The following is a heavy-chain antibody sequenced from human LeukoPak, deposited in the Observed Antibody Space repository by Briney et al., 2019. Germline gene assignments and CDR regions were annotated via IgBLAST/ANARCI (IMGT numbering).Heavy chain of an antibody. D-gene: IGHD3-10*01. CDR1: GGSISSYY. J-gene: IGHJ6*02. CDR2: IYYSGST. V-gene: IGHV4-59*01. CDR3: ARDRFGPMGMDV. Sequence: SETLSLTCTVSGGSISSYYWSWIRQPPGKGLEWIGYIYYSGSTNYNPSLQSRVTISVDTSKNQFSLKLSSVTAADTAVYYCARDRFGPMGMDVWGQGTTVTVSS.